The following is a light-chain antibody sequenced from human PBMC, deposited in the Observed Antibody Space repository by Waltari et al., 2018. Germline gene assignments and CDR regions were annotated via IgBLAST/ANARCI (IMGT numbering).Light chain of an antibody. CDR3: QQANTFPLT. V-gene: IGKV1-12*01. Sequence: DIQMTQSPSSVSASVGDRVTISCRARQDIGSWLAWYQQQPGKVPNLLIYAASSLQSGVPSRFSGSGSGTDFTLTISSLQPEDFATYYCQQANTFPLTFGGGTKVEIK. CDR1: QDIGSW. J-gene: IGKJ4*01. CDR2: AAS.